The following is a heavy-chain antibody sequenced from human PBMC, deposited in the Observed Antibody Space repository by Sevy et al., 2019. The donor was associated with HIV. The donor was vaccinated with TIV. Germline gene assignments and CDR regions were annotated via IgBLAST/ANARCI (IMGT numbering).Heavy chain of an antibody. V-gene: IGHV3-30-3*01. Sequence: GGSLRLSCAASGFTFRTYALHWVRQAPGRRLEWLALISSNGDNAFYANSVRGRLTVSRDNSMNTLSLQMSSLTAEDTAVYYCARGPEWELTSFLSHWGQGTLVTVSS. D-gene: IGHD1-26*01. J-gene: IGHJ4*02. CDR2: ISSNGDNA. CDR1: GFTFRTYA. CDR3: ARGPEWELTSFLSH.